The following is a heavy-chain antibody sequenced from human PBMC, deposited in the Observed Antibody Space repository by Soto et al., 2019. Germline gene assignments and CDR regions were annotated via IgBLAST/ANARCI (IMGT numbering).Heavy chain of an antibody. CDR1: GGSISSGGYY. CDR3: ATMVRGVITPSHYYYSGMDV. CDR2: IYYSGST. J-gene: IGHJ6*02. D-gene: IGHD3-10*01. V-gene: IGHV4-31*03. Sequence: LSLTCTVSGGSISSGGYYWSWIRQHPGKGLEWIEYIYYSGSTYYNPSLKSRVTISVDTSKNQLSLKLSSVTAADTAVYYCATMVRGVITPSHYYYSGMDVWGQGTTVTVSS.